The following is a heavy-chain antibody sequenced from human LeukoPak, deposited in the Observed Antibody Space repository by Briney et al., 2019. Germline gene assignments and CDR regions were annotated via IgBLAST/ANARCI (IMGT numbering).Heavy chain of an antibody. J-gene: IGHJ4*02. CDR2: INHSGST. Sequence: SETLSLTCAVYGGSFSGYYWSWIRQPPGKGLEWIGEINHSGSTNYNPSLKSRVTISVDTSKNQFSLKLSSVTAADTAVYYCARDRIAVAVLSGSKLHTRSDYWGQGTLVTVSS. V-gene: IGHV4-34*01. CDR1: GGSFSGYY. D-gene: IGHD6-19*01. CDR3: ARDRIAVAVLSGSKLHTRSDY.